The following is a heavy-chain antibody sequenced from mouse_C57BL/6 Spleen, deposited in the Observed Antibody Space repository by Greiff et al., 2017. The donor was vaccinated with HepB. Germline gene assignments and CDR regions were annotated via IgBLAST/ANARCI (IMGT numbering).Heavy chain of an antibody. V-gene: IGHV5-16*01. CDR1: GFTFSDYY. J-gene: IGHJ2*01. CDR2: INYDGSST. D-gene: IGHD1-1*01. Sequence: EVQLVESAGGLVQPGSSMKLSCTASGFTFSDYYMAWVRQVPEKGLEWVANINYDGSSTYYLDSLKSRFIISRDNAKNILYLQMSSLKSEDTATYYCARDYYGTLDYWGQGTTLTVSS. CDR3: ARDYYGTLDY.